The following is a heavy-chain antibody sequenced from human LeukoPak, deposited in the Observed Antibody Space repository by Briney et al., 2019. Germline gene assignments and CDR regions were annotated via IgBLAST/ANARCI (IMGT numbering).Heavy chain of an antibody. J-gene: IGHJ4*02. CDR3: AKDEWEPEYYFDY. D-gene: IGHD1-26*01. CDR1: GFTFSSSA. CDR2: ISASGGST. Sequence: GGSLRLSCAASGFTFSSSAMSWVRQVPGKGLEWVSGISASGGSTYYADSVKGRFTISRDNSKNTLYLQMNSLRAEDTAVYYCAKDEWEPEYYFDYWGQGTLVTVSS. V-gene: IGHV3-23*01.